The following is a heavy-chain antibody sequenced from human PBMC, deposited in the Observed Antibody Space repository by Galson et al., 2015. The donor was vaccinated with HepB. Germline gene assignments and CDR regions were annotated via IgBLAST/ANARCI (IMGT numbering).Heavy chain of an antibody. CDR3: ASRSFYYDSSGYPGFDP. CDR2: ISAYNGNT. Sequence: SVKVSCKASGYTFTSYGISWVRQAPGQGLEWMGWISAYNGNTNYAQKLQGRVTMTTDTSTSTAYMELRSLRSDDTAVYYCASRSFYYDSSGYPGFDPWGQGTLVTVSS. J-gene: IGHJ5*02. D-gene: IGHD3-22*01. CDR1: GYTFTSYG. V-gene: IGHV1-18*01.